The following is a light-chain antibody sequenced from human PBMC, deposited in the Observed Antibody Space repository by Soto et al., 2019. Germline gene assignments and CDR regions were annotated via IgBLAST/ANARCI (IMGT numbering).Light chain of an antibody. Sequence: EIVLTQSPVTLSLFPGARATLSCRASQSVSNYLAWYQQKPGQAPRLLIYDAFKRATGIPDRFSGSGSGTDFPLIISNPASEDLAVYFCQQRSNRPLYTFGQGTKLEIK. J-gene: IGKJ2*01. V-gene: IGKV3-11*01. CDR3: QQRSNRPLYT. CDR2: DAF. CDR1: QSVSNY.